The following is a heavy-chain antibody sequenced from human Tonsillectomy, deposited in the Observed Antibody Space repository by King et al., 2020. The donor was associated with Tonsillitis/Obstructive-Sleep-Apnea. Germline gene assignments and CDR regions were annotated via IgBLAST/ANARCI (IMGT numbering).Heavy chain of an antibody. CDR3: ARDILYSYGRRGLDY. CDR1: GFTFSSYN. D-gene: IGHD5-18*01. Sequence: VQLVESGGGLVKPGGSLRLSCAVSGFTFSSYNINWVRQAPGKGLEWVSSISGSSSYIYYADSVKGRFTISRDNAKNSLFLQMNSLRAEDTAVYYCARDILYSYGRRGLDYWGQGTLVTVSS. CDR2: ISGSSSYI. V-gene: IGHV3-21*01. J-gene: IGHJ4*02.